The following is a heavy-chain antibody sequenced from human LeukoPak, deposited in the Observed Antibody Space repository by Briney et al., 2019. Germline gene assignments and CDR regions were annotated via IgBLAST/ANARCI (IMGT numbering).Heavy chain of an antibody. D-gene: IGHD2-2*01. J-gene: IGHJ6*03. CDR2: IYYSGST. CDR3: ARGIIVVVPAAPYYYYYYMDV. CDR1: GGSLSSYY. V-gene: IGHV4-59*01. Sequence: SETLSLTCTVSGGSLSSYYWSWIRQPPGKGLEWIGYIYYSGSTNYNPSLKSRVTISVDTSKNQFSLKLSSVTAADTAVYYCARGIIVVVPAAPYYYYYYMDVWGKGTTVTVSS.